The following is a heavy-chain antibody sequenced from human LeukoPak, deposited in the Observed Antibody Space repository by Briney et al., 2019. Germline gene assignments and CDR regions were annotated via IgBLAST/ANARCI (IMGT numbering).Heavy chain of an antibody. CDR3: AKGGSNNWSFDN. D-gene: IGHD1-1*01. J-gene: IGHJ4*02. CDR1: GLTFSNYG. Sequence: GESLRLSCAAAGLTFSNYGMHWVRQAPGKGLQWVAYIRYDGRNKYSADSVKGRFTIYRDNSKSTLYLQMNSLRPEDTAVYYCAKGGSNNWSFDNWGQGTLVTVSS. V-gene: IGHV3-30*02. CDR2: IRYDGRNK.